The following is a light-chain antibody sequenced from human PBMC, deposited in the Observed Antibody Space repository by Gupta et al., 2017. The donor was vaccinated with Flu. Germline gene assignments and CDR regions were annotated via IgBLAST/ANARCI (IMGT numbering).Light chain of an antibody. CDR3: QQRDSRPWT. CDR1: QNIKKY. J-gene: IGKJ1*01. Sequence: PSSLSASVGDRVTITCRASQNIKKYLNWYRQKAGEAPKLLIYGAATVQSGVPSRICGSGFGTDFTLTISRLQPEDFATYYCQQRDSRPWTFGQGTEVEIK. CDR2: GAA. V-gene: IGKV1-39*01.